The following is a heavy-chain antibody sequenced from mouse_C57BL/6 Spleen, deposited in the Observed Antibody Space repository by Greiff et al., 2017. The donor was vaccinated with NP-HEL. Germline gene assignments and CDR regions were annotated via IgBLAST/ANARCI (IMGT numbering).Heavy chain of an antibody. CDR3: ARRGAIYYYGSSRDWYFDV. CDR2: IDPSDSYT. CDR1: GYTFTSYW. J-gene: IGHJ1*03. D-gene: IGHD1-1*01. V-gene: IGHV1-69*01. Sequence: VQLQQPGAELVMPGASVKLSCKASGYTFTSYWMHWVKQRPGQGLEWIGEIDPSDSYTNYNQKFKGKSTLTVDKSSSTAYMQLSSLTSEDSAVYYCARRGAIYYYGSSRDWYFDVWGTGTTVTVSS.